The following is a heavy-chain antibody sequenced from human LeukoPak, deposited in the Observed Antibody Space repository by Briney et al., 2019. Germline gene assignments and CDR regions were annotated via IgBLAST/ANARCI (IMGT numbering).Heavy chain of an antibody. J-gene: IGHJ3*02. CDR2: ISVYNGNT. D-gene: IGHD6-19*01. V-gene: IGHV1-18*01. CDR1: GYTFTNFG. Sequence: ASVKVSCKASGYTFTNFGISWVRQAPGPGLEWMGWISVYNGNTNYAEKVQGRVTMTADTSTRTAYMELRSLRSDDTAVYYCARAGGWAREDYKGEAFDIWGQGTKVTVSS. CDR3: ARAGGWAREDYKGEAFDI.